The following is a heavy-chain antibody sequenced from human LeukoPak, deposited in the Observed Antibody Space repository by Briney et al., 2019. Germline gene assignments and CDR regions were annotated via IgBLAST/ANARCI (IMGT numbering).Heavy chain of an antibody. Sequence: PGGSLRLSCVASVFTFARHWMSWVRQAPGQPLEWVATIRQDGGAKYYLDSVKGRFIISRDNARNSLSLQMDSLRVEDTAVYYCARLSGESTIYDYWGQGTLVTVSS. CDR3: ARLSGESTIYDY. J-gene: IGHJ4*02. CDR1: VFTFARHW. V-gene: IGHV3-7*01. D-gene: IGHD5/OR15-5a*01. CDR2: IRQDGGAK.